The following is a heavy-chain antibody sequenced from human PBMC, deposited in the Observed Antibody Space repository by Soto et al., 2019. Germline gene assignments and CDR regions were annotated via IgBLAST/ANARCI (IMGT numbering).Heavy chain of an antibody. CDR1: GGSISSGD. CDR3: GREGPGCGVVVYDLEY. J-gene: IGHJ4*02. V-gene: IGHV4-59*12. CDR2: IYYSAST. Sequence: SETLCLTCPVAGGSISSGDWSWIRQPPGMGLEWIGYIYYSASTNYSPSLKSRVTISVDTSKNQFYLNLSSVTAEDEAGYYCGREGPGCGVVVYDLEYSGQVALGTV. D-gene: IGHD2-21*01.